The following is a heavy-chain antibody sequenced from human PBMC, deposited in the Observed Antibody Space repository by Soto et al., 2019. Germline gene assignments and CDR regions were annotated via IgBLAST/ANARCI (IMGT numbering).Heavy chain of an antibody. CDR1: GYTFTSYG. CDR2: ISAYNGNT. CDR3: ARVRGEWLFFRYEYYYGMDV. D-gene: IGHD3-3*01. Sequence: QVQLVQSGAEVKKPGASVKVSCKASGYTFTSYGISWVRQAPGQGLEWMGWISAYNGNTNYAQKLQGRVTMTTDTSTSTAYMELRSLRSDDTAVYYCARVRGEWLFFRYEYYYGMDVWGQGTTVTVSS. J-gene: IGHJ6*02. V-gene: IGHV1-18*01.